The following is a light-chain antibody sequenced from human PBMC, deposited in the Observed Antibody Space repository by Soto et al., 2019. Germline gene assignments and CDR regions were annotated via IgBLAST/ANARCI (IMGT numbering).Light chain of an antibody. CDR1: QSVDSTF. J-gene: IGKJ1*01. Sequence: PGQRATLSCRASQSVDSTFFAWYQKKPGQAPMLLIYGASKRDTGVPDRFSGSGSGTDFTLTISRLEPEDLAVYYCQQYMSSVTFGQGTKVEI. CDR2: GAS. V-gene: IGKV3-20*01. CDR3: QQYMSSVT.